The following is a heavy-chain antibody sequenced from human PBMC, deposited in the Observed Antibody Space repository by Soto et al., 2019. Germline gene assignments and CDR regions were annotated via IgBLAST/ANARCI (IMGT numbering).Heavy chain of an antibody. CDR3: ARVTGGGAIGY. Sequence: QVQLQESSPGLVKPSETLSLTCTDSGGSISIYYWSWIRQPPGKGLEWIGYIYYSGSTNYNPSLKSRVTISVDTSKNQFSLKLSSVTAADTAVYYCARVTGGGAIGYWGQGTLVTVSS. CDR1: GGSISIYY. D-gene: IGHD3-16*02. CDR2: IYYSGST. V-gene: IGHV4-59*01. J-gene: IGHJ4*02.